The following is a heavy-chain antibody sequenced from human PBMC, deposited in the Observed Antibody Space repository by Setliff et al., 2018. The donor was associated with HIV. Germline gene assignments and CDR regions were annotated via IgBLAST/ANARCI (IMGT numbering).Heavy chain of an antibody. CDR3: ARGGDADRRGLFDY. CDR2: IYHYGST. CDR1: GFTFRNHAM. J-gene: IGHJ4*02. D-gene: IGHD7-27*01. Sequence: GSLRLSCEASGFTFRNHAMSWVRRTPGRGLEWIGEIYHYGSTNYNPSLMSRVTISLDKSKNHFSLKLTSVTAADTAVYYCARGGDADRRGLFDYWGQGTLVTVSS. V-gene: IGHV4-4*02.